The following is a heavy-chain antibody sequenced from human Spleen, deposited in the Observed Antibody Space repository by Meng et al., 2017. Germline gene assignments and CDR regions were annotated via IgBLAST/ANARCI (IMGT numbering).Heavy chain of an antibody. D-gene: IGHD3-22*01. CDR3: ARGAGDYDTSGYYYFDY. CDR2: INPHSGSA. CDR1: GYMFTSYG. J-gene: IGHJ4*02. V-gene: IGHV1-2*06. Sequence: ASVKVSCKASGYMFTSYGISWVRQAPGQGLEWMGRINPHSGSANYAQNFQGRVTMTRDTSISTAYVALSSLRSDDTAVYYCARGAGDYDTSGYYYFDYWGQGTLVTVSS.